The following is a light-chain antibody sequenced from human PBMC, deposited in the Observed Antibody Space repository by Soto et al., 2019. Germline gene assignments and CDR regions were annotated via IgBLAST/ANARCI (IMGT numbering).Light chain of an antibody. Sequence: DIQLTQSPSTLSASVGDRVTITCRASQSISSWLAWYQQKPGKAPKLLVYKASSLESGVPSRFSGSGSRTEFTLTISTLQPDDFAPYYCQQYEAYPLTFGGGTKVEI. V-gene: IGKV1-5*03. CDR1: QSISSW. CDR2: KAS. CDR3: QQYEAYPLT. J-gene: IGKJ4*01.